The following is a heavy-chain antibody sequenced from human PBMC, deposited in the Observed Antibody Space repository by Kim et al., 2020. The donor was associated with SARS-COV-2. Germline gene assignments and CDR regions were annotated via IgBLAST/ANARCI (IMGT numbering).Heavy chain of an antibody. Sequence: ASVKVSCKASGYTFTSYGISWVRQAPGQGLEWMGWISAYNGNTNYAQKLQGRVTMTTDTSTSTAYMELRSLRSDDTAVYYCARDPPWGDGYNGGSAFDYWGQGTLVTVSS. V-gene: IGHV1-18*01. CDR3: ARDPPWGDGYNGGSAFDY. CDR1: GYTFTSYG. J-gene: IGHJ4*02. D-gene: IGHD5-12*01. CDR2: ISAYNGNT.